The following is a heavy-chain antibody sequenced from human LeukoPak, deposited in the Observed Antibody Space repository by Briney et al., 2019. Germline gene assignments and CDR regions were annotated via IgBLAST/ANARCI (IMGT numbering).Heavy chain of an antibody. CDR3: ARQKYLPDY. Sequence: SETLSLTCTVSGGSISTYYWSWIRQPPGKGLEWIGYIYYRGNTNHNPSLKSRVTISVDTSKNQFSLKLSSVTAADTAVYYCARQKYLPDYWGQGTLVTVSS. D-gene: IGHD2-2*01. CDR1: GGSISTYY. V-gene: IGHV4-59*08. CDR2: IYYRGNT. J-gene: IGHJ4*02.